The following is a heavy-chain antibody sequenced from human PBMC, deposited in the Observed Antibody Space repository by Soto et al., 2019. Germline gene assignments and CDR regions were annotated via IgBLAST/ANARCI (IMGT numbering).Heavy chain of an antibody. CDR2: ISAYNGNT. D-gene: IGHD3-22*01. Sequence: ASVKVSCKASGYTFTSYGISWVRQAPGQGLEWMGWISAYNGNTNYAQKLQGRVTMTTDTSTSTAYMELRSLRSDDTAVYYCARLPGNYYDSSGYYFEMVVDYWGQGTLVTVSS. J-gene: IGHJ4*02. CDR1: GYTFTSYG. CDR3: ARLPGNYYDSSGYYFEMVVDY. V-gene: IGHV1-18*01.